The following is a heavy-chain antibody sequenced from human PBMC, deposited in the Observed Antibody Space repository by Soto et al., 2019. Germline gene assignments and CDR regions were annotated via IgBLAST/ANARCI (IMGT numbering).Heavy chain of an antibody. V-gene: IGHV3-23*01. Sequence: EVQLLESGGGLVQPGGSLRLSCAASGFTFSSYAMSWVRQAPGKGLEWVSAISGSGGSTYYADSVKGRFTISRDNSKNTLYLQMNSLRAEDTAVYYCVKDLWFGELSLPYWGQGTLVTVSS. CDR1: GFTFSSYA. CDR2: ISGSGGST. D-gene: IGHD3-10*01. CDR3: VKDLWFGELSLPY. J-gene: IGHJ4*02.